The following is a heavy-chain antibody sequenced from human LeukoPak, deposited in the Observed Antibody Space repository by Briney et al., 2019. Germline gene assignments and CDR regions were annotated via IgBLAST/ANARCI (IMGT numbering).Heavy chain of an antibody. J-gene: IGHJ4*02. CDR3: ARERTGTKDC. Sequence: QTLSLPSAISGDIVSSNSVAWNWSRPSPSRRLGWLGRTYYRSKWYNDYAVSVKSRITFNPDTSKNQFSLQLNSVTPEDTAVYYCARERTGTKDCWGQGTLVTVSS. V-gene: IGHV6-1*01. CDR2: TYYRSKWYN. CDR1: GDIVSSNSVA. D-gene: IGHD1-1*01.